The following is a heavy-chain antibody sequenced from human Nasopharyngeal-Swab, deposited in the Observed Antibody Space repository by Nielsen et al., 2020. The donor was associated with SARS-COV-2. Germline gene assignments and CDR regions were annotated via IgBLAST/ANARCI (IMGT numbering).Heavy chain of an antibody. CDR1: GYTFTSYD. Sequence: ASVKVSCKASGYTFTSYDINWVRQATGQGLEWMGWMNPNSGNTGYAQKFQGRVTMTRNTSISTAYMELSSLRSEDTAVYYCARGRYCTSVNCYAKINDYWGQGTLVTVSS. CDR3: ARGRYCTSVNCYAKINDY. J-gene: IGHJ4*02. V-gene: IGHV1-8*01. CDR2: MNPNSGNT. D-gene: IGHD2-2*01.